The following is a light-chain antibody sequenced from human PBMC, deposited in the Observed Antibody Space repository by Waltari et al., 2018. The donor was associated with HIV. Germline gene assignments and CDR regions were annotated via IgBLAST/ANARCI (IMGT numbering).Light chain of an antibody. CDR2: DAS. V-gene: IGKV3-11*01. CDR1: QSVRSS. Sequence: EIVLTQSPATLSLSPGERATLSCRASQSVRSSLAWYQRKPGQAPRLLIYDASKRASGIPARFSGSGFGTDFTLTISSLAPEDFALYYCNQLSNWLRTFGPGTKVD. J-gene: IGKJ3*01. CDR3: NQLSNWLRT.